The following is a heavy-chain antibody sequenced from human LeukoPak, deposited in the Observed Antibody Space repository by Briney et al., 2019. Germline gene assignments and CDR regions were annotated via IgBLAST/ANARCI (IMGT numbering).Heavy chain of an antibody. CDR3: ARGVVRYFDY. D-gene: IGHD3-9*01. V-gene: IGHV3-21*01. CDR2: ISSSSSYI. Sequence: PGGSLRLSCAASGFTFSGYSMNWVRQAPGKGLEWVSSISSSSSYIYYADSVKGRFTISRDNAKNSLYLQMNSLRAEDTAVYHCARGVVRYFDYWGQGALVTVSS. CDR1: GFTFSGYS. J-gene: IGHJ4*02.